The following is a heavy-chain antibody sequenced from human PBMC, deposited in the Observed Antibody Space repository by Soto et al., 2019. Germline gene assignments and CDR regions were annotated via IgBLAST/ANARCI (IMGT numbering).Heavy chain of an antibody. V-gene: IGHV3-74*03. J-gene: IGHJ6*02. CDR2: IDADDSSA. Sequence: GGSLRLSCVVSGFTFSTTWMHWVRQAPGKGLVWVSRIDADDSSATYADSVKGRFTISRDNSKNTLYLQMNSLRAEDTALYYCAKGRSYYYYYGVDVWGQGTTVTVSS. CDR3: AKGRSYYYYYGVDV. CDR1: GFTFSTTW.